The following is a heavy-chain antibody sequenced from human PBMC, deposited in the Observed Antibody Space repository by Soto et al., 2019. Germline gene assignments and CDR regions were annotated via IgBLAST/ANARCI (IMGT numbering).Heavy chain of an antibody. D-gene: IGHD6-6*01. J-gene: IGHJ4*02. Sequence: ASVKVSCKASGYTFTSYGISWVRQAPGQGLEWMGWISAYDGNTNYAQKLQGRVTMTTDTSTSTAYMELRSLRSDDTAVYYCARRVECSSSHGGFDFWGQGTLVTVSS. CDR1: GYTFTSYG. CDR2: ISAYDGNT. V-gene: IGHV1-18*01. CDR3: ARRVECSSSHGGFDF.